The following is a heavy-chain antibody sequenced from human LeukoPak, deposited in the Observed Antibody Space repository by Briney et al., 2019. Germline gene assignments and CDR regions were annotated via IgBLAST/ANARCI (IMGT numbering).Heavy chain of an antibody. CDR2: ITPNADKT. CDR1: GFTFGSYG. Sequence: GGSLRPSCAASGFTFGSYGMSWVRQAPGKGLEWVSFITPNADKTSYADSVEGRFTISRDNHRNTLYMKMNSLRDEDTALYYCAIMHGYYDGSGYWVQWGQGTLVTVSS. J-gene: IGHJ1*01. CDR3: AIMHGYYDGSGYWVQ. V-gene: IGHV3-23*01. D-gene: IGHD3-22*01.